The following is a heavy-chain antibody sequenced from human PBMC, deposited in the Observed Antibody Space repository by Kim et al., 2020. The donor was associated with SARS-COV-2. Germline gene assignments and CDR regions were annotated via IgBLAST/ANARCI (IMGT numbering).Heavy chain of an antibody. D-gene: IGHD3-22*01. J-gene: IGHJ3*02. CDR2: ISWNGVT. Sequence: GGSLRLSCAASGFNFDNYGMSWVRQPPGKGLEWVSSISWNGVTGYADSVKGRFTISRDNANNSLYLQMNSLRAEDTALYHCAKGRSGLSPDVIDIWGQGTMVAVSS. CDR3: AKGRSGLSPDVIDI. V-gene: IGHV3-20*01. CDR1: GFNFDNYG.